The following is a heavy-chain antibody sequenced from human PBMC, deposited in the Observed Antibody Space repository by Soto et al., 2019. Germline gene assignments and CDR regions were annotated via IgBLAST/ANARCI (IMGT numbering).Heavy chain of an antibody. V-gene: IGHV3-30*18. J-gene: IGHJ6*02. CDR2: ISYDVTNK. D-gene: IGHD4-17*01. CDR1: GFTFSTYG. Sequence: QVQLVESGGGEVQPGRSLTISCAASGFTFSTYGMHWVRQTPGKGLAWVAVISYDVTNKFYSDSVKGRFTISRDNFMNTLTLQMNSLSADDTAVYSCAKDLQSYGDYDYYFYGIDVWGLGTRVTVSS. CDR3: AKDLQSYGDYDYYFYGIDV.